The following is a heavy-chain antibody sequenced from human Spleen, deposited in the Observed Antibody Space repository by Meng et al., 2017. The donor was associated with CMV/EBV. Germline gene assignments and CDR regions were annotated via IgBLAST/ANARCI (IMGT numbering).Heavy chain of an antibody. Sequence: GGGLVQHGGSLRLSCAASGLPFSSTVMSWARQAPGKGLEWVSVIYSGGSTYYADSVKGRFTISRDNSKNTLYLKMNSLRAEDTAVYYCAEGGSGSFDYWGQGTLVTVSS. CDR2: IYSGGST. J-gene: IGHJ4*02. V-gene: IGHV3-66*01. D-gene: IGHD1-26*01. CDR1: GLPFSSTV. CDR3: AEGGSGSFDY.